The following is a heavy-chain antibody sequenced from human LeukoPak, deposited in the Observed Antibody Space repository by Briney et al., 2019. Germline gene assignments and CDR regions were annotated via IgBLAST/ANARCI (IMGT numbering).Heavy chain of an antibody. Sequence: GRSLRLSCAASGFTFADYAMHWVRQAPGKGLEWVSCISWNSGSIGYADSVKGRFTISRDQAKNSLYLQMNSLTTEAMSVYYFSKDRWAGGPGGAFDIWGQGTMVTVSS. V-gene: IGHV3-9*03. CDR2: ISWNSGSI. J-gene: IGHJ3*02. D-gene: IGHD4-23*01. CDR1: GFTFADYA. CDR3: SKDRWAGGPGGAFDI.